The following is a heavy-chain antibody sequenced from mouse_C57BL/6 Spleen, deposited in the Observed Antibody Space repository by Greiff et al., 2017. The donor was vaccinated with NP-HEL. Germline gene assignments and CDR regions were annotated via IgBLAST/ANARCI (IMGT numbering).Heavy chain of an antibody. D-gene: IGHD1-1*01. CDR1: YTFTDYYM. Sequence: VQLQQSGPELVKPGASVKMSCKASGYTFTDYYMHWVKQKPGKGLEWIGEIYPGSGNTYYNEKFKGKATLTADTSSSTAYMQLSSLTSEDSAVYFCARDYYGSTYWGQGTTLTVSS. CDR3: RDYYGSTY. CDR2: YPGSGNTY. V-gene: IGHV1-83*01. J-gene: IGHJ2*01.